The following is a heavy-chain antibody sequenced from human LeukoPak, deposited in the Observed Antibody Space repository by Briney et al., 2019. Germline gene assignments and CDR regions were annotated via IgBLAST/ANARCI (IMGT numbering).Heavy chain of an antibody. CDR3: ARDIASGDLANLAY. J-gene: IGHJ4*02. D-gene: IGHD3-16*01. V-gene: IGHV1-69*13. CDR2: IIPIFGTA. CDR1: GGTFSSYG. Sequence: SVKVSCKASGGTFSSYGISWVRQAPGQGLEWMGGIIPIFGTANYAQKFQGRVTITADESTSTAYMELSSLRSEDTAVYYCARDIASGDLANLAYWGQGTLVTVSS.